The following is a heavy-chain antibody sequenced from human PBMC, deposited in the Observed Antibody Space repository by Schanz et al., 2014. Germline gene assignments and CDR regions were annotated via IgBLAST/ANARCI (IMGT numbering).Heavy chain of an antibody. CDR3: ARDGYNAYELTRGDS. V-gene: IGHV3-7*01. D-gene: IGHD5-12*01. CDR2: IRPDGSDQ. CDR1: GFTFSDHW. Sequence: EVQLVESGGALVQPGGSLRLSCSASGFTFSDHWMSWVRQAPGKGLEWVAIIRPDGSDQHYVDSVQGRFTISRDNAKNSLYLQLNSLRAEETAVYYCARDGYNAYELTRGDSWGQGTQVAVSS. J-gene: IGHJ5*01.